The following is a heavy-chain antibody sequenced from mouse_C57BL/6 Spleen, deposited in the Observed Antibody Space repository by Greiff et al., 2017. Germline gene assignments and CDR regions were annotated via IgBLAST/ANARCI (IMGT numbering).Heavy chain of an antibody. V-gene: IGHV1-50*01. CDR2: IDPSDSYT. Sequence: VQLQQPGAELVKPGASVKLSCKASGYTFTSYWMQWVKQRPGQGLEWIGEIDPSDSYTNYNQKFKGKATLTVDTSSSTAYMQLSSLTSEDSAVYYCARTPSNFYYGSSYEAYWGQGTLVTVSA. D-gene: IGHD1-1*01. CDR1: GYTFTSYW. CDR3: ARTPSNFYYGSSYEAY. J-gene: IGHJ3*01.